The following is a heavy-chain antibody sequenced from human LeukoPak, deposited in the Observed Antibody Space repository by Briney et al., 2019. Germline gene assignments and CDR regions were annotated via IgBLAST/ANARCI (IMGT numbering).Heavy chain of an antibody. V-gene: IGHV3-7*03. CDR3: ARGGGTTVTYYYYYYMDV. J-gene: IGHJ6*03. Sequence: GGSLGLSCAASGFIFSNYWMKWVRQAPGKGLEWVANIRQVGSETYYVDSVKGRFTISRDNAKNSLYLQMNSLRAEDTALYYCARGGGTTVTYYYYYYMDVWGKGTTVTVSS. D-gene: IGHD4-11*01. CDR1: GFIFSNYW. CDR2: IRQVGSET.